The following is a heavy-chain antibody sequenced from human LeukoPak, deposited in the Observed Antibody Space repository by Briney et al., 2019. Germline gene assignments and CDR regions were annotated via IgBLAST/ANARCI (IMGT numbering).Heavy chain of an antibody. V-gene: IGHV1-18*01. D-gene: IGHD6-13*01. CDR1: GYTFTSYG. J-gene: IGHJ4*02. CDR2: ISAYNGNT. Sequence: GASVKVSCKASGYTFTSYGISWVRQAPGQALEWIGWISAYNGNTNYAQKLQGRVTTTTDTSTSTAYMELRSLRSGDTAVYYCARDVLRAAAGIPLDYWGQGTLVTVSS. CDR3: ARDVLRAAAGIPLDY.